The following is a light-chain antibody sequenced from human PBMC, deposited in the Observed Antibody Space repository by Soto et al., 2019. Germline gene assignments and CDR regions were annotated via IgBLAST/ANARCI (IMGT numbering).Light chain of an antibody. Sequence: EIVLTQSPGTLSLSPGARATLSCRASQSVSSSYLAWYQQNPGQAPRLLIYGASSRATGIPDRFSGSGSGTEFTLTISSLQPEDFATYYCLQDYNYPLTFGGGTKVDIK. CDR1: QSVSSSY. CDR3: LQDYNYPLT. V-gene: IGKV3-20*01. CDR2: GAS. J-gene: IGKJ4*01.